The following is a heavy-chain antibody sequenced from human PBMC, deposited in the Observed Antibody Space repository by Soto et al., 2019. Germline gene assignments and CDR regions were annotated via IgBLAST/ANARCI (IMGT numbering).Heavy chain of an antibody. CDR1: GASFSGYY. D-gene: IGHD3-3*01. CDR2: INHSGST. CDR3: ARVEGITIFGVVITARREYFQH. V-gene: IGHV4-34*01. Sequence: SETLSLTCAVYGASFSGYYWSWIRQPPGKGLEWIGEINHSGSTNYNPSLKSRVTISVDTSKNQFSLKLSSVTAADTAVYYCARVEGITIFGVVITARREYFQHWGQGTLVTVSS. J-gene: IGHJ1*01.